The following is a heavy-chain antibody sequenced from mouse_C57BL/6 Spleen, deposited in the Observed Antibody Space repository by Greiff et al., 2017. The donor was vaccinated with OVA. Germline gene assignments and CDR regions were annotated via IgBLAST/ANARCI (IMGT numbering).Heavy chain of an antibody. CDR1: GFNIKNTY. D-gene: IGHD1-1*01. CDR2: IDPANGNT. V-gene: IGHV14-3*01. Sequence: VQLQQSVAELVRPGASVKLSCTASGFNIKNTYMNWVKQRPEQGLEWIGRIDPANGNTNYAPKLQGTATLTADTSSNTAYLQLSSLTSEDTAIYYCARNYGSSRFYALDYWGQGTTVTVSS. J-gene: IGHJ4*01. CDR3: ARNYGSSRFYALDY.